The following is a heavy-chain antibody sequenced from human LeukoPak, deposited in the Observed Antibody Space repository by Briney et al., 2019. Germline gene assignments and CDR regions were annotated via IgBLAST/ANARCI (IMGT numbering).Heavy chain of an antibody. CDR1: GFSFSDQL. CDR3: ARGGYEWTCNY. CDR2: ISSRGDTI. V-gene: IGHV3-11*01. Sequence: PGGSLRLSCTASGFSFSDQLMGWLRQAPGKGLEWVSYISSRGDTIHYSDAVKGRFSISRDNSKRSLYLQMNRLRIDDTAVYYCARGGYEWTCNYWGQGTLVSVSS. J-gene: IGHJ4*02. D-gene: IGHD2-2*01.